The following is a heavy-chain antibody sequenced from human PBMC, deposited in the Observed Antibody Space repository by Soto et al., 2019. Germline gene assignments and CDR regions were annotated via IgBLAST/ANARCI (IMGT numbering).Heavy chain of an antibody. J-gene: IGHJ4*02. CDR2: ISSSGSTI. D-gene: IGHD3-16*02. V-gene: IGHV3-48*03. CDR3: ARDTVEEDYVWGRYRKIDY. Sequence: EVQLVESGGGLVQPGGSLRLSCAASGFTFSSYEMNWVRQAPGKGLEWVSYISSSGSTIYYADSVKGRFTISRDNAKNSLYLQMNSLRAEDTAVYYCARDTVEEDYVWGRYRKIDYWGQGTLVTVSS. CDR1: GFTFSSYE.